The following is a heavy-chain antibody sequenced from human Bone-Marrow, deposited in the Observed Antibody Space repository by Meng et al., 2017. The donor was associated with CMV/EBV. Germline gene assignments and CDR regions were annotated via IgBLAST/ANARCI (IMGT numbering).Heavy chain of an antibody. CDR1: GYTFTSYG. V-gene: IGHV1-69*10. CDR3: ARGDVVVPAAILGMDYYYYYGMDV. CDR2: IIPILGIA. J-gene: IGHJ6*02. Sequence: SVKVSCKASGYTFTSYGISWVRQAPGQGLEWMGWIIPILGIANYAQKFQGRVTITADKSTSTAYMELSSLRSGDTAVYYCARGDVVVPAAILGMDYYYYYGMDVWGQGTTVTVSS. D-gene: IGHD2-2*02.